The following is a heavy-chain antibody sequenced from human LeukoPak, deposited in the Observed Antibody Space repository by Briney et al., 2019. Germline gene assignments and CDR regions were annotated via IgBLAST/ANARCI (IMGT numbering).Heavy chain of an antibody. CDR2: INPSGGST. J-gene: IGHJ4*02. D-gene: IGHD3-22*01. Sequence: ASVKVSCKASGYTFTSYYMHWVRQAPGQGLEWMGIINPSGGSTSYAQKFQGRVTMTRDTSTSTVYMELSSLRSEDTAVYYCAKKGYYDGSGYYMYYFDHWGQGTLVTVSS. CDR3: AKKGYYDGSGYYMYYFDH. CDR1: GYTFTSYY. V-gene: IGHV1-46*01.